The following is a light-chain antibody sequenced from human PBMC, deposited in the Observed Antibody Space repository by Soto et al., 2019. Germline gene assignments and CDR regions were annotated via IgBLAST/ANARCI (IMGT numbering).Light chain of an antibody. CDR1: QSLLHSNGYNY. CDR2: LGS. J-gene: IGKJ1*01. V-gene: IGKV2-28*01. Sequence: DIVMTQSPLSLPVTPGEPASISCRSSQSLLHSNGYNYLDWYLQKPGQSPQLLIYLGSNRASGVPDRFRGKGAGTECRRKSNIVECEDVGGAYCGLSLQTHRPFGPRTK. CDR3: GLSLQTHRP.